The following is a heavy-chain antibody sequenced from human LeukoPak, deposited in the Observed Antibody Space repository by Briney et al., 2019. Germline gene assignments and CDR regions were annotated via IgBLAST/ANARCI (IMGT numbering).Heavy chain of an antibody. CDR3: ARVFDHNDAFDI. Sequence: GGSLRLSCAASGFTFNIYSMNWVRQAPGKGLEWVSSISSSSSFIYYADSVKGRFTISRDNAENSLYLKMSSLRAEDTAVYYCARVFDHNDAFDIWGQGTMVTVSS. J-gene: IGHJ3*02. V-gene: IGHV3-21*04. CDR2: ISSSSSFI. CDR1: GFTFNIYS.